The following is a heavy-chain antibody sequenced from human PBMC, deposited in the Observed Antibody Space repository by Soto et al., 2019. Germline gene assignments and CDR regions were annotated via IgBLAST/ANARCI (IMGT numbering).Heavy chain of an antibody. Sequence: PSETLSLTCTVSGGSISSSAYFWGWIRQPPGKGLEWIGSIYYSGSSYYNPSLKSRVTISVDTSKNQFSLNLSSVTAADTAVYYCARLGGRGSKPHDHWGQGALVTVSS. V-gene: IGHV4-39*01. CDR3: ARLGGRGSKPHDH. J-gene: IGHJ4*02. D-gene: IGHD1-26*01. CDR1: GGSISSSAYF. CDR2: IYYSGSS.